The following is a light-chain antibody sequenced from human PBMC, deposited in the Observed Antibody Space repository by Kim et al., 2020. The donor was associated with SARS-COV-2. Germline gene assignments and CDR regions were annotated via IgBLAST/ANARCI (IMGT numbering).Light chain of an antibody. CDR1: KLENKY. CDR2: QDS. J-gene: IGLJ2*01. Sequence: SYELTQPPSVSVSPGQTASITCSGDKLENKYACWYQQKPGQSPVLVIYQDSKRPSGIPERFSGSNSGNTATLTNSGTQAMDEADYYCQAWDSSVLFGGGTQLTVL. CDR3: QAWDSSVL. V-gene: IGLV3-1*01.